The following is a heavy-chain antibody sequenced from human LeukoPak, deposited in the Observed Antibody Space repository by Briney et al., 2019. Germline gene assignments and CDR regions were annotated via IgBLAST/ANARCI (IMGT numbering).Heavy chain of an antibody. CDR3: ARGVAVARIPFDY. J-gene: IGHJ4*02. CDR2: IYYSGST. D-gene: IGHD6-19*01. Sequence: SETLSLTCTVSGGSISSYYWSWIRQPPGKGLEWIGYIYYSGSTNYNPSLKSRVTISVDTSKNQSSLKLSSVTAADTAVYYCARGVAVARIPFDYWGQGTLVTVSS. CDR1: GGSISSYY. V-gene: IGHV4-59*01.